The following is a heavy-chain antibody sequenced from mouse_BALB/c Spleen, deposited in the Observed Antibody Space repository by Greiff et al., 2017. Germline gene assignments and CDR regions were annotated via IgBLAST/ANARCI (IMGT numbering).Heavy chain of an antibody. Sequence: QVQLQQSGAELARPGASVKMSCKASGYTFTSYTMHWVKQRPGQGLEWIGYINPSSGYTNYNQKFKDKATLTADKSSSTAYMQLSSLTSEDSAVYYCARKGGSSYAMDYWGQGTSVTVSS. CDR1: GYTFTSYT. D-gene: IGHD1-1*01. CDR3: ARKGGSSYAMDY. J-gene: IGHJ4*01. CDR2: INPSSGYT. V-gene: IGHV1-4*01.